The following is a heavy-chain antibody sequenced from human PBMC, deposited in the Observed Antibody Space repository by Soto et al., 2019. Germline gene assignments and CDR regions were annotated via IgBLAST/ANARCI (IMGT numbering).Heavy chain of an antibody. J-gene: IGHJ4*02. CDR1: GGSFSGYY. D-gene: IGHD3-10*01. CDR2: INHSGST. V-gene: IGHV4-34*01. CDR3: ARRGDGCFDY. Sequence: SETLSLTCAVYGGSFSGYYWSWIRQPPGKGLEWIGEINHSGSTNYNPSLKSRVTISVDTSKNQFSLKLSSVTAADTAVYYCARRGDGCFDYWGQGTLVTVSS.